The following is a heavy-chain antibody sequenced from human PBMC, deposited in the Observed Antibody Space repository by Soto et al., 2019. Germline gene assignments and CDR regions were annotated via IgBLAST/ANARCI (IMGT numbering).Heavy chain of an antibody. D-gene: IGHD5-12*01. Sequence: SETLSLTCTVSGGSISSSSYYWGWIRQPPGKGLEWIGSIYYSGSTYYNPSLKSRVTISVDTSKNQFSLKLSSVTAADTVVYYCSRAHIVPRLFMYPYDYWGQGTLVTVSS. CDR3: SRAHIVPRLFMYPYDY. J-gene: IGHJ4*02. CDR1: GGSISSSSYY. V-gene: IGHV4-39*01. CDR2: IYYSGST.